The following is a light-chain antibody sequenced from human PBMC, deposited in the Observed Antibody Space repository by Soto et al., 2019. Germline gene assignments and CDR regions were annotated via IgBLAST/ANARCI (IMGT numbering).Light chain of an antibody. V-gene: IGKV3-15*01. CDR1: QSVNIN. Sequence: EIVMTQSPATLSVSPGERATLSCRASQSVNINLAWYQQKPGQAPRLLIFGASSRANGIPARFSGSGSGTEFTLTISNLQTEDFATYYCLHTFSFPRTFGQGTKVEVK. CDR3: LHTFSFPRT. CDR2: GAS. J-gene: IGKJ1*01.